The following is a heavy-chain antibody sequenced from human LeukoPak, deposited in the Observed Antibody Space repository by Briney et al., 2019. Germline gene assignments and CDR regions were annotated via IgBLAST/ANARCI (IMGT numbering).Heavy chain of an antibody. V-gene: IGHV3-48*03. CDR3: ARLRSLDCSGASCYTGYMDV. D-gene: IGHD2-15*01. J-gene: IGHJ6*03. CDR1: GFTFSSYE. CDR2: ISSSGSTI. Sequence: GGSLRLSCAVSGFTFSSYEMNWVRQAPGKGLEWVSYISSSGSTIYYADSVKGRFTISRDNAKNSLYLQMNSLRAEDTAVYYCARLRSLDCSGASCYTGYMDVWGKGTTVTVSS.